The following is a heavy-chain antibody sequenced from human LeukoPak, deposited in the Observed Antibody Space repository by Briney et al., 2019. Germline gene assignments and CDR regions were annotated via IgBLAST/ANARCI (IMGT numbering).Heavy chain of an antibody. J-gene: IGHJ5*02. CDR1: GYTFTNYG. V-gene: IGHV1-18*01. CDR3: ARDYFSSGIPNWFGP. Sequence: ASVKVSCKASGYTFTNYGVSWVRQAPGQGLEWMGWISAYNYNTNYAQKFHGRVILATDTSTNTAYMELRSLRSDDTAVYYCARDYFSSGIPNWFGPWGQGTLVTVSS. D-gene: IGHD6-19*01. CDR2: ISAYNYNT.